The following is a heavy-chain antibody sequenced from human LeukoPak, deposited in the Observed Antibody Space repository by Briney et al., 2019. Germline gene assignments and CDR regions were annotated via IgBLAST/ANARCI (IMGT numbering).Heavy chain of an antibody. Sequence: GGSLRLSCAASGFTFSSYAMSWVRQAPGKGLEWVSAISGSGGSTYYADSVKGRFTISRDNSKNTLYLQMNSLRAEDTAVYYCARRYSSSWYPMDVWGQGTTVTVSS. V-gene: IGHV3-23*01. CDR1: GFTFSSYA. CDR2: ISGSGGST. J-gene: IGHJ6*02. D-gene: IGHD6-13*01. CDR3: ARRYSSSWYPMDV.